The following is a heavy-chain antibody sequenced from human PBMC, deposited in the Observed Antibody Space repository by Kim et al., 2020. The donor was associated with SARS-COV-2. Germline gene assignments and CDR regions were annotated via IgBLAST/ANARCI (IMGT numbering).Heavy chain of an antibody. J-gene: IGHJ3*02. Sequence: GRFTISRDNAKNSLYLQMNSLRAADTAVYYCARVDVITFGGVIVHDAFDIWGQGTMVTVSS. V-gene: IGHV3-11*06. D-gene: IGHD3-16*02. CDR3: ARVDVITFGGVIVHDAFDI.